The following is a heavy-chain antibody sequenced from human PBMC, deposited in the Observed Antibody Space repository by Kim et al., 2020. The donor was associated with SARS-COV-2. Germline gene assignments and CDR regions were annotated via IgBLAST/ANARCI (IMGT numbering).Heavy chain of an antibody. V-gene: IGHV1-2*02. J-gene: IGHJ4*02. CDR3: ARDPPGTTCFDY. D-gene: IGHD1-1*01. CDR2: INPDSDGT. CDR1: GYTFTGYY. Sequence: ASVKVSCKASGYTFTGYYMHWVRQAPGQGLEWMGWINPDSDGTNYARNFQGRVTITWDTSISTAYMELSSLRSDDTAVYYCARDPPGTTCFDYWGQGTLVTVSS.